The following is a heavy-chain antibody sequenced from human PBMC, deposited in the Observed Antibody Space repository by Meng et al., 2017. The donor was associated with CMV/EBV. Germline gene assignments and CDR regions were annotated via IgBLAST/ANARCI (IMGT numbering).Heavy chain of an antibody. CDR1: GYQFPYYW. Sequence: GESLKISCQGSGYQFPYYWVAWVRQMPGKGLEWMGIVYPGDSTTRYSSAFEGQVTISADKSISTAYLQWSSLKASDTAIYYCARLLDATFDYWGQGTLVTVSS. CDR2: VYPGDSTT. J-gene: IGHJ4*02. D-gene: IGHD3/OR15-3a*01. CDR3: ARLLDATFDY. V-gene: IGHV5-51*01.